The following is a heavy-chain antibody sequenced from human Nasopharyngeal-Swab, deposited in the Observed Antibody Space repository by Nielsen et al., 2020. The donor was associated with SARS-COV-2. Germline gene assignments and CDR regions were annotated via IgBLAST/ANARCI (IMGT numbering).Heavy chain of an antibody. V-gene: IGHV5-51*01. Sequence: KVSCTGSGYSFTAYWIGWVRQMRGKGLEWLGIIYRGDSDTRYSPSFQGQVTISADNSISTAYLHGSSLKASDTAIYYCARHLFPRGDYYGMDVWGQGTTVTVSS. J-gene: IGHJ6*02. D-gene: IGHD2-15*01. CDR3: ARHLFPRGDYYGMDV. CDR1: GYSFTAYW. CDR2: IYRGDSDT.